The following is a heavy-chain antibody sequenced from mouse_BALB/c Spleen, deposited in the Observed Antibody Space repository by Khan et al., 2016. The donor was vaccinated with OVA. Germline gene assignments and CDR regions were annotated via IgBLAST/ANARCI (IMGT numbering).Heavy chain of an antibody. CDR3: TRRVYYSYYFDY. Sequence: QVQLQQPGAELVRPGASVTLSCKASGSTFTDYEMHWVKQTPVHGLEWIGAIDPETGGTAYNQKFKGKATLTADKSSSTAYMELRSLTSEDSAVYYCTRRVYYSYYFDYWGQGTTLTVSS. V-gene: IGHV1-15*01. CDR1: GSTFTDYE. CDR2: IDPETGGT. J-gene: IGHJ2*01. D-gene: IGHD2-12*01.